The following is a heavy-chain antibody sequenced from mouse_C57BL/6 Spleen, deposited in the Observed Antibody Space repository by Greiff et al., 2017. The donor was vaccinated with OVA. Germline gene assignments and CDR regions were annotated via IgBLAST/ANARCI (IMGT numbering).Heavy chain of an antibody. CDR2: SSDGGSYT. D-gene: IGHD1-1*01. J-gene: IGHJ2*01. Sequence: EVQRVESGGGLVKPGGSLKLSCAASGFTFSSYAMSWVRQTPEKRLEWVATSSDGGSYTYYPDNVKGRFTISRDNAKNNLYLQMSHLKSEDTAMYYCARDRPTVVAYYFDYWGQGTTLTVSS. CDR1: GFTFSSYA. CDR3: ARDRPTVVAYYFDY. V-gene: IGHV5-4*01.